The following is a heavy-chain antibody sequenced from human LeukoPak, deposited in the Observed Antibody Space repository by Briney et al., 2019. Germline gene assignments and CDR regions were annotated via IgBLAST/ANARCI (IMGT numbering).Heavy chain of an antibody. V-gene: IGHV4-30-4*01. CDR2: IYYSGST. CDR1: GGSISSGDYY. CDR3: AKAWLVRNWFDP. J-gene: IGHJ5*02. Sequence: SETLSLTCTVSGGSISSGDYYWSWIRQPPGKGLEWIGYIYYSGSTYYNPSLKSRVTISVDTSKNQFSLKLSSVTAADTAVYYCAKAWLVRNWFDPWGQGILVTVSS. D-gene: IGHD6-19*01.